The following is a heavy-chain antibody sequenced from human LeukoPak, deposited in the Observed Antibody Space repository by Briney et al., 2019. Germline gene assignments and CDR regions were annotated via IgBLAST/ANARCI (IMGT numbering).Heavy chain of an antibody. CDR1: GGSISSYY. V-gene: IGHV4-59*01. CDR2: IYYSGRT. CDR3: ARGFDGGNSDDYFDY. D-gene: IGHD4-23*01. J-gene: IGHJ4*02. Sequence: SETLSLTCAVYGGSISSYYWSWIRQPPGKGLEWIGYIYYSGRTNYNPSLKSRVTISVDTSKNQFSLKLSSVTAADTAVYYCARGFDGGNSDDYFDYWGQGTLVTVSS.